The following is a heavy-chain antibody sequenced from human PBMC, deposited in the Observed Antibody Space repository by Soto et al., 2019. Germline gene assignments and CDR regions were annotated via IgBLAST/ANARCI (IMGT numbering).Heavy chain of an antibody. CDR1: GFTFSRDW. Sequence: EVQLVESGGGLVQPGGSLRLSCSASGFTFSRDWMHWVRQSPGKGLVWVSRIKGDGTITNYADSVKGRSTTSRDNAKNTVYLQLNSLTTEDTAVYYCARGGLGNYYNDYWGQGTLVTVSS. CDR2: IKGDGTIT. J-gene: IGHJ4*02. V-gene: IGHV3-74*01. D-gene: IGHD3-10*01. CDR3: ARGGLGNYYNDY.